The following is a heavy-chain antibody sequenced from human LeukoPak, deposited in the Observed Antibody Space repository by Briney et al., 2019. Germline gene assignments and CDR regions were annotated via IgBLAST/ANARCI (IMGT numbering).Heavy chain of an antibody. D-gene: IGHD6-13*01. J-gene: IGHJ5*02. CDR1: GFTFSDYY. CDR2: ISSSGSTI. V-gene: IGHV3-11*01. CDR3: ARDPLIAAAGTSPWFDP. Sequence: GGSLRLSCAASGFTFSDYYMSWIRKAPGKGLEWVSYISSSGSTIYYADSVKGRFTISRDNAKNSLYLQMNSLRAEDTAVYYCARDPLIAAAGTSPWFDPWGQGTLVTVSS.